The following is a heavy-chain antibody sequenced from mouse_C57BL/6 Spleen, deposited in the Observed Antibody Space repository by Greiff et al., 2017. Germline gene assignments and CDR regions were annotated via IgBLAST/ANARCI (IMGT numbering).Heavy chain of an antibody. CDR1: GFTFSSYA. V-gene: IGHV5-9-1*02. D-gene: IGHD1-1*01. CDR2: ISSGGDYI. J-gene: IGHJ4*01. CDR3: TRDQRIYYGSSYGYYAMDY. Sequence: EVHLVESGEGLVKPGGSLKLSCAASGFTFSSYAMSWVRQTPEKRLEWVAYISSGGDYIYYADTVKGRFTISRDNARNTLYLQMSSLKSEDTAMYYCTRDQRIYYGSSYGYYAMDYWGQGTSVTVSS.